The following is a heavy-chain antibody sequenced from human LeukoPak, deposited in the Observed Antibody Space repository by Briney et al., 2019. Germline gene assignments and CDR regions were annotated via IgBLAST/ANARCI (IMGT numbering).Heavy chain of an antibody. CDR3: ARVTYFSLYHYGMDV. J-gene: IGHJ6*02. Sequence: SETLSLTCTVSGGSISSSSYYWGWIRQPPGKGLEWIGSIYYSGGTYYNPSLKSRVTISVDTSKNQFSLKLSSVTAADTAVYYCARVTYFSLYHYGMDVWGQGTTVTVSS. D-gene: IGHD2/OR15-2a*01. CDR2: IYYSGGT. V-gene: IGHV4-39*01. CDR1: GGSISSSSYY.